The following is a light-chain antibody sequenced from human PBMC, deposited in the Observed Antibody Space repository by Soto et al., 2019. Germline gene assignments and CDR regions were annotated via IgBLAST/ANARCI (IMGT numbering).Light chain of an antibody. CDR3: SSYAGSNNFVG. V-gene: IGLV2-8*01. Sequence: QSALTQPPSASGSPGQSVTISCTGTSSDVGGYNYVSWYQQHPGKAPKLMIYEVSERPSGVPDRFSGSKSGNTASLTVSGLQAEDEADYYCSSYAGSNNFVGFGGGTKLTVL. CDR2: EVS. J-gene: IGLJ2*01. CDR1: SSDVGGYNY.